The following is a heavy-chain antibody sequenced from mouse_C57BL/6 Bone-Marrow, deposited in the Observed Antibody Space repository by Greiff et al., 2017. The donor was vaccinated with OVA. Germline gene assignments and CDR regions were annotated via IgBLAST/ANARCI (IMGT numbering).Heavy chain of an antibody. CDR1: GFNIKDDY. D-gene: IGHD1-1*01. CDR3: TRDYGSSLFAY. CDR2: IDPENGDT. Sequence: EVQLQQSGAELVRPGASVKLSCTASGFNIKDDYMHWVKQRPEQGLEWIGWIDPENGDTEYASKFQGKATITAYKSSNTAYLQLSSLTSEDTAVYYCTRDYGSSLFAYWGQGTLVIVSA. V-gene: IGHV14-4*01. J-gene: IGHJ3*01.